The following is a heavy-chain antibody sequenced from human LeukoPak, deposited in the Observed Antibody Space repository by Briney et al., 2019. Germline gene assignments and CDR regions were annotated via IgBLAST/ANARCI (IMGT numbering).Heavy chain of an antibody. CDR2: ISGSGGST. V-gene: IGHV3-23*01. CDR1: GFTFSSYG. D-gene: IGHD3-9*01. CDR3: AKVRLVRLYYFDY. J-gene: IGHJ4*02. Sequence: SGGSLRLSCAASGFTFSSYGMSWVRQAPGKGLEWVSAISGSGGSTYYADSVKGRFTISRDYSKNTLYLQMNSLRAEDTAIYYCAKVRLVRLYYFDYWGQGTLVTVSS.